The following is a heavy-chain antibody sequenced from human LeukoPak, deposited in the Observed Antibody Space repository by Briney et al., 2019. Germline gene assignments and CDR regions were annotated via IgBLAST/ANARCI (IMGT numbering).Heavy chain of an antibody. Sequence: GGSLRLSCAASGFTFSRYAMRWVRQARGKGVESVTVFSGCGCSTYFPDSLMRHVPISRHNSKNSLYLQTNSLRPDHTALYYCPRGGWLGKPQLVDYLGQGTLVTGSS. V-gene: IGHV3-23*01. D-gene: IGHD6-19*01. CDR2: FSGCGCST. CDR1: GFTFSRYA. J-gene: IGHJ4*02. CDR3: PRGGWLGKPQLVDY.